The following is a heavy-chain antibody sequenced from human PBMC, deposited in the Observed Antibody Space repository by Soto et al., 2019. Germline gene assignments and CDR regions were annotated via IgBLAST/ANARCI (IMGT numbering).Heavy chain of an antibody. CDR2: LIPIFGAA. CDR1: GGTFTNYV. J-gene: IGHJ5*02. V-gene: IGHV1-69*01. Sequence: QVQLVQSGAEVRKPGSSVKVSCKISGGTFTNYVISWLRQAPGQGLEWMGGLIPIFGAANLAQKFQGRVTITADESTSTVNMELSNFTSEDTAVYYCARGRSDPNFYPWGQGTLVTVSS. CDR3: ARGRSDPNFYP.